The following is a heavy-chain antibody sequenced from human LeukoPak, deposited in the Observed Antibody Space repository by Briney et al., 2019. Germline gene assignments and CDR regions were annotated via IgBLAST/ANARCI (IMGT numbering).Heavy chain of an antibody. V-gene: IGHV4-59*01. D-gene: IGHD5-18*01. CDR3: ARWGGYSYGFTRGFDS. Sequence: SETLSLTCTVSGGSISSYYWNWIRQPPGKGLEWIGYIYYTGSTIYNPSLQSRVTISLDMSKSQFSLSLSSVTAADTAVYYCARWGGYSYGFTRGFDSWGQGTLVTVSS. CDR2: IYYTGST. J-gene: IGHJ4*02. CDR1: GGSISSYY.